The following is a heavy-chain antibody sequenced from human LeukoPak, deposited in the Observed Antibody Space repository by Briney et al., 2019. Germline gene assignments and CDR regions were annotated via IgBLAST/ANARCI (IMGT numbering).Heavy chain of an antibody. V-gene: IGHV3-33*08. D-gene: IGHD2-2*01. CDR2: IWCDGSNN. J-gene: IGHJ4*02. CDR3: VRGRCSSGLNYFDY. Sequence: GGSLRLSCAASGFTFSSYGMYWVRQAPGKGLEWVAVIWCDGSNNYYADSVKGRFTISRDNSKKTLYLQMNSLRAEDTAVYYCVRGRCSSGLNYFDYWGQGTLVTVSA. CDR1: GFTFSSYG.